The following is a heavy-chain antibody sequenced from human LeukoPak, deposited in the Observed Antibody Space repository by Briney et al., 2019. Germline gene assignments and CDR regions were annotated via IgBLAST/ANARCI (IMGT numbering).Heavy chain of an antibody. CDR1: GFTFSSYA. V-gene: IGHV3-23*01. D-gene: IGHD2-2*01. J-gene: IGHJ5*02. CDR2: ISGSGGST. CDR3: AKVLVHCSSTSCWLDP. Sequence: GSLRLSCAASGFTFSSYAMSWVRQAPGKGLEWVSAISGSGGSTYYADSVEGRFTISRDNSKNTLYLQMNSLRAEDTAVYYCAKVLVHCSSTSCWLDPWGQGTLVTVSS.